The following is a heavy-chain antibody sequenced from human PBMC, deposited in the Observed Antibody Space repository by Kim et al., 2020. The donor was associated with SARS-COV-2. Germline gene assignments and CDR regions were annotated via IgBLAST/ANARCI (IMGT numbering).Heavy chain of an antibody. CDR3: ARGFNDSSGCWFDP. Sequence: NPSLKSRVTISVDTSKNQFSLKLSSVTAADTAVYYCARGFNDSSGCWFDPWGQGTLVTVSS. J-gene: IGHJ5*02. V-gene: IGHV4-34*01. D-gene: IGHD3-22*01.